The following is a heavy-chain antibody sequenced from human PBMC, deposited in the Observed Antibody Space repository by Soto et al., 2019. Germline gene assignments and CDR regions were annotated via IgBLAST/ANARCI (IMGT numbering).Heavy chain of an antibody. Sequence: QVQLVQSGAEVKKPGSSVKVSCKASGGTFSSYTISWVRQAPGQGLEWMGRIIPILGIANYAQKFQGRVTITGDISASTAYMELSSLRSDDTAVYYCARPSVTVRYSSSSYCYYGMDVWGQGTTVTVSS. CDR1: GGTFSSYT. CDR2: IIPILGIA. V-gene: IGHV1-69*02. CDR3: ARPSVTVRYSSSSYCYYGMDV. J-gene: IGHJ6*02. D-gene: IGHD6-13*01.